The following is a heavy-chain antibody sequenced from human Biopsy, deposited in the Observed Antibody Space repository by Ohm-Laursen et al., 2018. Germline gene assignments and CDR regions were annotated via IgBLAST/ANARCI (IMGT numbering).Heavy chain of an antibody. CDR1: GASVRSHF. Sequence: PSETLSLTCTLSGASVRSHFLTWIRQPPGKGLQWIGSISNSGTTKSSPPLKSRVNISLHTSKNQLSLKLTSVTAADTAVYYCARLSTLFGVADFTDDWGQGTLVTVSS. CDR2: ISNSGTT. J-gene: IGHJ4*02. D-gene: IGHD3-3*01. CDR3: ARLSTLFGVADFTDD. V-gene: IGHV4-59*08.